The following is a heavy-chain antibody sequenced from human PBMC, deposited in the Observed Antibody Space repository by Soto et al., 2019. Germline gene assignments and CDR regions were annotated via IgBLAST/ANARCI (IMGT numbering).Heavy chain of an antibody. V-gene: IGHV5-10-1*01. CDR1: GYDFTKYW. Sequence: PGESLKISCQGSGYDFTKYWITWVRQVPGKGLEWMARIDPGDSYSDYSPSFRGHVTMSIDKSTSTAHLQWTSLRTSDTAIYYCARLDTPTVAGTCNNWGHGTLVTVSS. J-gene: IGHJ4*01. CDR3: ARLDTPTVAGTCNN. D-gene: IGHD6-19*01. CDR2: IDPGDSYS.